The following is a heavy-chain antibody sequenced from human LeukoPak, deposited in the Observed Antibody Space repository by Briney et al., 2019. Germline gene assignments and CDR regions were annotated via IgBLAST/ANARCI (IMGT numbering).Heavy chain of an antibody. D-gene: IGHD5-18*01. CDR3: ARGGTAMVTPEDY. V-gene: IGHV3-74*01. CDR2: INSDGSST. CDR1: GFTFSSYW. J-gene: IGHJ4*02. Sequence: PGGSLRLSCAASGFTFSSYWMHWVRQAPGKGLVWVSRINSDGSSTSYADSVKGRFTISRDNAKNTLYLQMNSLRAEDTAVYYRARGGTAMVTPEDYWGQGTLVTVSP.